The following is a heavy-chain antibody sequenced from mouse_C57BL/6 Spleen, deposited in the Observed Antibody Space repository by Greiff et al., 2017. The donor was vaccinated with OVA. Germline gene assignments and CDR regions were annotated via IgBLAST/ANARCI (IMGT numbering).Heavy chain of an antibody. J-gene: IGHJ4*01. V-gene: IGHV10-1*01. CDR2: IRSKSNNYAT. CDR3: VRRSDFLYYAMDY. D-gene: IGHD2-4*01. Sequence: EVNVVESGGGLVQPKGSLKLSCSASGFSFNTYAMNWVRQAPGKGLEWVARIRSKSNNYATYYADSVKDRFTISRDDSESMLYLQMNNLKTEDTAMYYCVRRSDFLYYAMDYWGQGTSVTVSS. CDR1: GFSFNTYA.